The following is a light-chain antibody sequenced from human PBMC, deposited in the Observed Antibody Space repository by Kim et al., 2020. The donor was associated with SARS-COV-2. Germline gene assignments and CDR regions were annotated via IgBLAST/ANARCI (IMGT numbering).Light chain of an antibody. V-gene: IGLV1-44*01. CDR2: NNN. CDR1: NSNIGTNA. CDR3: AAWDDSLNGSWV. J-gene: IGLJ3*02. Sequence: QSVLTQPPSASGTPGQRVTISCSGSNSNIGTNAINWYQQLPATAPKLLIYNNNKRPSGVPDRFSGSKSGTSATLAISGLQSEDEADYYCAAWDDSLNGSWVFGGGTQLTVL.